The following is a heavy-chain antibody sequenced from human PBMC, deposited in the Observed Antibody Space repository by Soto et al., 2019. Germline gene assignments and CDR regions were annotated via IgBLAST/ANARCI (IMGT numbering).Heavy chain of an antibody. CDR1: GFTFSSYS. CDR2: ISSSSSTI. V-gene: IGHV3-48*01. Sequence: GGSLRLSCAASGFTFSSYSMNWVRQAPGKGLEWVSYISSSSSTIYYADPVKGRFTISRDNAKNSLYLQMNSLRAEDTAVYYCASTSAAAGSFIFRPNWFDPWGQGTLVTVSS. J-gene: IGHJ5*02. CDR3: ASTSAAAGSFIFRPNWFDP. D-gene: IGHD6-13*01.